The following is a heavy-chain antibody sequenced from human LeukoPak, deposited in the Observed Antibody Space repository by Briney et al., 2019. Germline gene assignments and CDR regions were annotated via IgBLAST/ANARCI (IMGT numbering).Heavy chain of an antibody. Sequence: GASVKVSCKASGYTFTGYYMHWVRQAPGQGLEWMGWINPNSGGTNHAQKFQGRVAMTRDTSISTAYMELSRLRSDDTAVYYCAIRDYGDYWYYFDYWGQGTLVTVSS. D-gene: IGHD4-17*01. CDR2: INPNSGGT. J-gene: IGHJ4*02. CDR3: AIRDYGDYWYYFDY. CDR1: GYTFTGYY. V-gene: IGHV1-2*02.